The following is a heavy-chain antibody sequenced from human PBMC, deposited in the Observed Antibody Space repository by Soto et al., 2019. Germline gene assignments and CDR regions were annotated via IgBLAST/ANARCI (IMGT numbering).Heavy chain of an antibody. J-gene: IGHJ4*02. CDR3: ARFDYYDSSSYLDFGPK. CDR2: IYYSGST. Sequence: PSETLSLTCTGSGGSIRRYYWSWSRQPPGKGLEWIGYIYYSGSTNYNPSLKSRVTISVDTSKNQFSLKLSSVTAADTAVYYCARFDYYDSSSYLDFGPKWGQGTPVTVS. CDR1: GGSIRRYY. D-gene: IGHD3-22*01. V-gene: IGHV4-59*01.